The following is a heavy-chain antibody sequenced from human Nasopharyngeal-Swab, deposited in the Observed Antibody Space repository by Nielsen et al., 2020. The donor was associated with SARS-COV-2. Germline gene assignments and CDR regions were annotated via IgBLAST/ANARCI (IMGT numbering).Heavy chain of an antibody. CDR3: ARDSPGVAAGGTPTHYYYYYLDV. V-gene: IGHV1-69*13. J-gene: IGHJ6*03. CDR1: GDTFTSFS. CDR2: IIPIFKTA. Sequence: SVKVSCKTSGDTFTSFSIRWVRQAPGQGLEWMGWIIPIFKTANYAPRFQGRVAITADESTNTAYMELSSLRSDDTAVYYCARDSPGVAAGGTPTHYYYYYLDVWGKGTTVTVSS. D-gene: IGHD6-13*01.